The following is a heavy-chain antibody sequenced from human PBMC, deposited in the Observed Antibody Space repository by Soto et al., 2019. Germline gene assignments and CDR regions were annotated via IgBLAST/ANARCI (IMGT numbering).Heavy chain of an antibody. CDR3: ARMKYSSGNQAFDY. Sequence: SETLSLTCTVSGGSISSYYWSWVRQPPGKGLEWIGYIYYSGSTNYNPSLKSRVTISVDTSKNQFSLKLSSVTAADTAVYYCARMKYSSGNQAFDYWGQGTLVTVSS. D-gene: IGHD6-19*01. V-gene: IGHV4-59*08. J-gene: IGHJ4*02. CDR1: GGSISSYY. CDR2: IYYSGST.